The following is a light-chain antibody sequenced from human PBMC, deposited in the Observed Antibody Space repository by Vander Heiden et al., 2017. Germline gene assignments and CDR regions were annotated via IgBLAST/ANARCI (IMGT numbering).Light chain of an antibody. CDR3: QQYGSSQT. Sequence: EIVLTQSPGTLSLSPGERATLSCRASQSVSSSYLAWYQQKPGQAPSLLIYGASSRATAIPDRFSGSGSATDFTLTISRLEPEDFAVYYCQQYGSSQTFGQGTKVEIK. J-gene: IGKJ1*01. CDR1: QSVSSSY. CDR2: GAS. V-gene: IGKV3-20*01.